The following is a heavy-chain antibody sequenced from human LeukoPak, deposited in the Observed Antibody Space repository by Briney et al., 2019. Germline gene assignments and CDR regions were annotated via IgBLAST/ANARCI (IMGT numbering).Heavy chain of an antibody. D-gene: IGHD1-20*01. V-gene: IGHV3-66*02. CDR2: IYSGGST. CDR3: ASGGANWNYNDY. J-gene: IGHJ4*02. CDR1: GFTFNNYA. Sequence: GGSPRLSCAASGFTFNNYAMSWVRQVPGKGLEWVSGIYSGGSTYYADSVKGRFTISRDNSKNTLYLQMNSLRAEDTAVYYCASGGANWNYNDYWGQGTLVTVSS.